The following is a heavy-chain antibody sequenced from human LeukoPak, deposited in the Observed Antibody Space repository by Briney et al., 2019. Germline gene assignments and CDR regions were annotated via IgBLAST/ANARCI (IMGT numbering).Heavy chain of an antibody. V-gene: IGHV3-21*06. CDR2: ISRSSSYI. D-gene: IGHD3-9*01. Sequence: GGSLRLSCEASGFTLSSHSMNWVRQAPGKGLEWVSSISRSSSYIHYADSVKGRFTISRDNANSSLFLQMNSLRAEDTGVYYCAREPGTYDILTGYYVFDYWGQGALVTVSA. CDR3: AREPGTYDILTGYYVFDY. CDR1: GFTLSSHS. J-gene: IGHJ4*02.